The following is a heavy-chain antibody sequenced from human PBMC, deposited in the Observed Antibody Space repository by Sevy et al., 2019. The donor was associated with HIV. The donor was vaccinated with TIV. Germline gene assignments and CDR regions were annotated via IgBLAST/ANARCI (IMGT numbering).Heavy chain of an antibody. CDR2: IIPIFGTA. V-gene: IGHV1-69*13. Sequence: ASVKVSCKAYGGTFSSYAISWVRQAPGQGLEWMGGIIPIFGTANYAQKFQGRVTITADESTSTAYMELSSLRSEDTAVYYCARDRGGYDNTKFDYWGQGILVTVSS. CDR1: GGTFSSYA. D-gene: IGHD5-12*01. J-gene: IGHJ4*02. CDR3: ARDRGGYDNTKFDY.